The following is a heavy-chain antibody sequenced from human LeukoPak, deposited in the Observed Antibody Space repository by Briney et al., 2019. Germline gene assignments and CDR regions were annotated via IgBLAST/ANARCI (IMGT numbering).Heavy chain of an antibody. CDR2: IYHSGST. D-gene: IGHD3-22*01. CDR3: ARWARRSSGYCFDY. Sequence: SGTLSLTCAVSGGSISSSNWWSWVRQPPGKGLEWIGEIYHSGSTNYNPSLKSRVTISVDKSKNQFSLKLSSVTAADTAVYYCARWARRSSGYCFDYWGQGTLVTVSS. V-gene: IGHV4-4*02. CDR1: GGSISSSNW. J-gene: IGHJ4*02.